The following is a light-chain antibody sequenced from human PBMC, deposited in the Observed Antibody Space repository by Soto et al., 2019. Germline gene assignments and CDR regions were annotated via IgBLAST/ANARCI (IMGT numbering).Light chain of an antibody. CDR3: IQSIQLPVFN. J-gene: IGKJ3*01. V-gene: IGKV2D-29*01. CDR2: EVS. CDR1: QSPLHSDGKTY. Sequence: DIVRTQTPLPLSVTPGQPASISCKSSQSPLHSDGKTYLDRYLQKPGQPPQHLIYEVSNRFSRVPARFGGSGSGTDITLKISRVEAEDVGVYYCIQSIQLPVFNFGPGTKVEIK.